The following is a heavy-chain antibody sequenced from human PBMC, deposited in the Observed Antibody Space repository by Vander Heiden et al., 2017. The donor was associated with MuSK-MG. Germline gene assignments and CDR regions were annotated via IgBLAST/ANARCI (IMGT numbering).Heavy chain of an antibody. CDR2: ISSNGDST. Sequence: EEQLVESGGGLVQPGGSLRLSCAASGFTFSSYGMHWVRQAPGRGFEYVSAISSNGDSTYYANSVKGRFTISRDNSKNTLFLQMGSLRAEDMAVYYCARGHPATVGYSYYYYGLDLWGQGTTVTVSS. D-gene: IGHD5-18*01. CDR1: GFTFSSYG. CDR3: ARGHPATVGYSYYYYGLDL. V-gene: IGHV3-64*01. J-gene: IGHJ6*02.